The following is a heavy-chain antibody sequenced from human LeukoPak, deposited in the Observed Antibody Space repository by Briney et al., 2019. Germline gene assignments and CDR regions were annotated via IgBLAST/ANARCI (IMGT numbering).Heavy chain of an antibody. Sequence: GASVKVSCKASGYTFTTYGLSWVRQAPGQGLEWLGWISTYDDNIKYAQSLQGRLTLTIDTSTSTAYMELRSLTSDDTAVYYCARDGPPSSYGSGSLLLFGYWGQGTLVTVSS. V-gene: IGHV1-18*01. CDR3: ARDGPPSSYGSGSLLLFGY. CDR2: ISTYDDNI. J-gene: IGHJ4*02. D-gene: IGHD3-10*01. CDR1: GYTFTTYG.